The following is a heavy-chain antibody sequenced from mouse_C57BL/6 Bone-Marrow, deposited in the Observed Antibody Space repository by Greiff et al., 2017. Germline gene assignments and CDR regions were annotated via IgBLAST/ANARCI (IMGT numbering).Heavy chain of an antibody. CDR3: ARGGYYDYGEDY. V-gene: IGHV1-81*01. CDR1: GYTFTSYG. J-gene: IGHJ4*01. D-gene: IGHD2-4*01. Sequence: VQLQESGAELARPGASVKLSCKASGYTFTSYGISWVKQRTGQGLEWIGGIYPRSGNSYYNEKFKGQATLTAEKSSSTAYMELRSRTSEDAAVYCCARGGYYDYGEDYWGQGTSVTVSS. CDR2: IYPRSGNS.